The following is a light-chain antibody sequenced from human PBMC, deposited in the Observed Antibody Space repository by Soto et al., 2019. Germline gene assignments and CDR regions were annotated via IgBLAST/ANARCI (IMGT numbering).Light chain of an antibody. CDR1: QSVSSSY. Sequence: EIVLTQSPGTLSLSPGERATLSCRASQSVSSSYLAWYQQKPGQAPRLLIYGASSRVTGIPDRFSGSGSGTDFTLTISRLEPEDFAVYYCQQYGSPYTFGQGTKLEIK. CDR3: QQYGSPYT. V-gene: IGKV3-20*01. CDR2: GAS. J-gene: IGKJ2*01.